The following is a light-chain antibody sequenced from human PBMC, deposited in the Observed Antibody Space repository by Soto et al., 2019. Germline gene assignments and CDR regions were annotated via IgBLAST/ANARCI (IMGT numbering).Light chain of an antibody. Sequence: ETMMPQSPDTLSVSLGASATLSGRASQSLRSSLAWYQQKPGQAPRLLIYDASTRATGIPARFSGSGSGTDFTLTISGLQSEDFAVYYCQQYNNWPQTCGQGTKVDIK. J-gene: IGKJ1*01. CDR1: QSLRSS. CDR3: QQYNNWPQT. V-gene: IGKV3-15*01. CDR2: DAS.